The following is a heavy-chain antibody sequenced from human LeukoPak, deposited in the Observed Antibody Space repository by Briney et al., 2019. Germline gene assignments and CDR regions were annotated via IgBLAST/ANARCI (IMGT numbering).Heavy chain of an antibody. CDR1: GYTFIGHY. CDR3: ASWAGGLWGVPLYDY. CDR2: INPFTRYT. Sequence: ASVTVSCKASGYTFIGHYMHWVRQAPGQGLEWMGCINPFTRYTNYAQTFQGRVTMTTDTSISTAYMEMSRLRSDDTAVYYCASWAGGLWGVPLYDYWGQGSLVTVSS. D-gene: IGHD3-10*01. J-gene: IGHJ4*02. V-gene: IGHV1-2*02.